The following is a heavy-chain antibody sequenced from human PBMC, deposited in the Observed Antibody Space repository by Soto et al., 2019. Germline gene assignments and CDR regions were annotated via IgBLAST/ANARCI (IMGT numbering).Heavy chain of an antibody. J-gene: IGHJ6*02. D-gene: IGHD3-10*01. CDR3: ARQGSNEYYYYGMDV. V-gene: IGHV1-69*12. Sequence: QVQLVQSGAEVKTPGSSVKVSCKASGGTFSSYAINWVRQAPGQGLEWMGGIIRIFGTPDYAQRFQGRVTITADESTSTAYMELSSLRSEDTAVYYCARQGSNEYYYYGMDVWGQGTTVTVSS. CDR2: IIRIFGTP. CDR1: GGTFSSYA.